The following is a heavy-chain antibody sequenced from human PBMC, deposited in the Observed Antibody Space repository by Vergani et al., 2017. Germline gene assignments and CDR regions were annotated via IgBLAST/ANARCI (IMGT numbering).Heavy chain of an antibody. CDR3: ANFRGRYSPAFYFYGLDV. J-gene: IGHJ6*02. V-gene: IGHV3-23*01. Sequence: QLLESGGGLVQPGGSLRLSCAASGFTFSSYAMSWVRQAPGTGLDWVSAISSSDDSTYYADSVKGRFTISRDNSKNTLYLQMNSLRAEDTAVYYCANFRGRYSPAFYFYGLDVWGQGTTVTVSS. CDR1: GFTFSSYA. D-gene: IGHD1-26*01. CDR2: ISSSDDST.